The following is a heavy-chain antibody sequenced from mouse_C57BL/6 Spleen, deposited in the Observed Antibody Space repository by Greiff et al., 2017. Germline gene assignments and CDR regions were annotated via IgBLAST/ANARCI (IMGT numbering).Heavy chain of an antibody. D-gene: IGHD1-1*01. CDR2: ISSGSSTI. V-gene: IGHV5-17*01. CDR3: ARHNYYGSYFDY. J-gene: IGHJ2*01. CDR1: GFTFSDYG. Sequence: EVKVVESGGGLVKPGGSLTLSCAASGFTFSDYGMHWVRQAPEKGLEWVAYISSGSSTIYYADTVKGRFTISRDNAKNTLFLQMTSLRSEDTAMYYCARHNYYGSYFDYWGQGTTLTVSS.